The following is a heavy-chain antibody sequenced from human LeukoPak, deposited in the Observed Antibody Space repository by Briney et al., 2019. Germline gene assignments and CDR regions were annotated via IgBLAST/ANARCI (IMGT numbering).Heavy chain of an antibody. CDR1: GFTFSTYN. J-gene: IGHJ4*02. Sequence: GGSLRLSCAASGFTFSTYNMNWVRQAPGKGLEWVSSISSSSSYIYYADSVKGRFTISRDNAKNSLFLQMSSLRAEDTAVYYCARDLNSYGPWGYWGQGTLVTVSS. CDR3: ARDLNSYGPWGY. D-gene: IGHD5-18*01. CDR2: ISSSSSYI. V-gene: IGHV3-21*01.